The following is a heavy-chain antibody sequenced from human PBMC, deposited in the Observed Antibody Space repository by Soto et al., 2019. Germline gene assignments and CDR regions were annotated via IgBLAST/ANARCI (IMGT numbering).Heavy chain of an antibody. D-gene: IGHD3-10*02. CDR1: GGSIISSTYY. V-gene: IGHV4-61*01. CDR2: IYYSGST. J-gene: IGHJ5*02. CDR3: AKDQLYIRGVIHNWFDP. Sequence: PSDTLSLTCTVSGGSIISSTYYWSWIRQPPGKGLEWIGYIYYSGSTNYNPSLKSRVTISVDTSKNQFSLKLSSVTAADTAVYYCAKDQLYIRGVIHNWFDPWGQGTLVTVSS.